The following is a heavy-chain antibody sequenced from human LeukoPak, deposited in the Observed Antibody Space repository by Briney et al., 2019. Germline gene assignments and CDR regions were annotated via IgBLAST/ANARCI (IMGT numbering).Heavy chain of an antibody. J-gene: IGHJ3*02. Sequence: PSETLSLTCTVSGGSISSSSYYWGWIRQPPGKGLEWIGSFYYSGSTYYNPSLKSRVTISVDTSKNQFSLKLRSVTAADTAVYYCARAVAGDDAFDIWGQGTMVTVSS. CDR2: FYYSGST. D-gene: IGHD6-19*01. CDR1: GGSISSSSYY. CDR3: ARAVAGDDAFDI. V-gene: IGHV4-39*07.